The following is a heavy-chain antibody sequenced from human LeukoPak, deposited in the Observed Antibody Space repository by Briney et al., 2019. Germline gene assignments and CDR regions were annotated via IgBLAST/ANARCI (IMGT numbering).Heavy chain of an antibody. CDR3: ARAGPASEAPMFYFDY. CDR2: ITSRSDYI. J-gene: IGHJ4*02. CDR1: GFTFSIYS. Sequence: GGSLRLSCAASGFTFSIYSMNWVRQAPGKGPEWVSCITSRSDYIGYADSVKGRFTISRDNAKNSVYLQLSRLRVEDTAVYYCARAGPASEAPMFYFDYWGQGALVTVSS. D-gene: IGHD3-10*01. V-gene: IGHV3-21*01.